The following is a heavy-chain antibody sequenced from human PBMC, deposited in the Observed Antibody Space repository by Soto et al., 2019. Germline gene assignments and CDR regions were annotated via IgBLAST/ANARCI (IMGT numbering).Heavy chain of an antibody. V-gene: IGHV3-48*02. Sequence: HPGGSLRLSCAASGFTFSTYSMNWVRQAPGKGLEWVSYISYGSDTIYYAGSVKGRFTISRDNAKNSLYLQMNSLRDEDTAVYYCAREMATITVIDYWGQGTLVTV. J-gene: IGHJ4*02. D-gene: IGHD5-12*01. CDR2: ISYGSDTI. CDR1: GFTFSTYS. CDR3: AREMATITVIDY.